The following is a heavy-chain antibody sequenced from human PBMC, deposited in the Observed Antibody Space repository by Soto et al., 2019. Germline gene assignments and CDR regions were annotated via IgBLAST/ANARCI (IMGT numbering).Heavy chain of an antibody. J-gene: IGHJ5*02. CDR1: GFTFSSYA. CDR2: INGSGGST. CDR3: AKDKDCSSTSCYGTGDNWFAP. V-gene: IGHV3-23*01. D-gene: IGHD2-2*01. Sequence: EVQLLESGGGLLQPGGSMRLSCAASGFTFSSYAMSWVRPAPGNELEWVSDINGSGGSTYYADSVKGRVTISRDNSKNTQYLQMISLRADDTALYYCAKDKDCSSTSCYGTGDNWFAPWGQGTLVIFSS.